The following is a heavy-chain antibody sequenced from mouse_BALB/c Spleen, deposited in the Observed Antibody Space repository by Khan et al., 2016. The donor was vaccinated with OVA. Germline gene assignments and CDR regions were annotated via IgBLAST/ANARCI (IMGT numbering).Heavy chain of an antibody. D-gene: IGHD4-1*01. CDR1: GYTFSSYW. V-gene: IGHV1-9*01. CDR3: ARGAGTTYGMGY. J-gene: IGHJ4*01. CDR2: ILPGSGST. Sequence: VQLQESGAELMKPGASVKISCKATGYTFSSYWIEWLKQRPGHGLEWIGEILPGSGSTNYNAKFKGKATPTADTSSNTAYMQLSILTSEDAAGYYCARGAGTTYGMGYWGQGTSVTVSS.